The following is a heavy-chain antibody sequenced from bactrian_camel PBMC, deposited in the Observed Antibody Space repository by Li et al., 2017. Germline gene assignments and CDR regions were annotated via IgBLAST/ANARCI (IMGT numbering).Heavy chain of an antibody. CDR2: INSNGQE. Sequence: HVQLVESGGGSAQAGGSLRLSCEVSGFFSSSRGFCMAWFRQAPGKEREGVAAINSNGQENYADSVAGRFTISVEHRDNGKKIVYLQEDRLKSEDTAMYSCAANEYFHAGRSSYLNPNAYNYWGQGTQVTVS. J-gene: IGHJ4*01. V-gene: IGHV3S53*01. CDR3: AANEYFHAGRSSYLNPNAYNY. D-gene: IGHD6*01. CDR1: GFFSSSRGFC.